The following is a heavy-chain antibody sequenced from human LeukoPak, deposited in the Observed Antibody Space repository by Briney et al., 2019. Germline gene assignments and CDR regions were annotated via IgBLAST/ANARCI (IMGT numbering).Heavy chain of an antibody. CDR2: IYYSGST. V-gene: IGHV4-39*02. D-gene: IGHD4-17*01. CDR3: ARDYGDYDRDWYFDL. J-gene: IGHJ2*01. Sequence: SETLSLTCTVSGGSISSSSYYWGWIRQPPGKGLEWIGSIYYSGSTYYNPSLKSRVTISVDTSKNQFSLKLSSVTAADTAVYYCARDYGDYDRDWYFDLWGRGTLVTVSS. CDR1: GGSISSSSYY.